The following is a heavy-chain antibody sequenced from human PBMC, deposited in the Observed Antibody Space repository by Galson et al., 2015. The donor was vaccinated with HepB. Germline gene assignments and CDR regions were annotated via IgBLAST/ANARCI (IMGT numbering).Heavy chain of an antibody. J-gene: IGHJ4*02. CDR1: GFTLSSYA. D-gene: IGHD4-17*01. Sequence: SLRLSCAASGFTLSSYAMHWVRQAPGKGLEWVAVISYDGSNKYYADSVKGRFTISRDNSKNTLYLQMNSLRAEDTAVYYCARDGVATVIDYWGQGTLVTVSS. CDR3: ARDGVATVIDY. CDR2: ISYDGSNK. V-gene: IGHV3-30*04.